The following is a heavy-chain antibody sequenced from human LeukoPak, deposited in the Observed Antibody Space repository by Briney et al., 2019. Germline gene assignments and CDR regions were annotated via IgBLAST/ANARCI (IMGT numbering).Heavy chain of an antibody. CDR3: ARGRPTSWSGSHYASDY. D-gene: IGHD1-26*01. CDR1: GYTFSSYY. V-gene: IGHV1-8*02. J-gene: IGHJ4*02. CDR2: MNPNSGNT. Sequence: GASVKVSCKASGYTFSSYYMHWVRQAPGHGLEWMGGMNPNSGNTGYAQKFQGRVTMTRNTSISTAYMELSSLRSEDTAVYYCARGRPTSWSGSHYASDYWGQGTLVTVSS.